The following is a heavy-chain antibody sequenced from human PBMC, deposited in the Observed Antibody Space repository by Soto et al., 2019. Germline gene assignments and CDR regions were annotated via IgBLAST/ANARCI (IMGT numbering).Heavy chain of an antibody. CDR3: ARTRYSYGSFYYYYYGMDV. D-gene: IGHD5-18*01. CDR1: GGSISSGDYY. CDR2: IYYSGST. J-gene: IGHJ6*02. Sequence: SETLSLTCTVSGGSISSGDYYWSWIRQPPGKGLEWTGYIYYSGSTYYNPSLKSRVTISVDTSKNQFSLKLSSVTAADTAVYYCARTRYSYGSFYYYYYGMDVWGQGTTVTVSS. V-gene: IGHV4-30-4*01.